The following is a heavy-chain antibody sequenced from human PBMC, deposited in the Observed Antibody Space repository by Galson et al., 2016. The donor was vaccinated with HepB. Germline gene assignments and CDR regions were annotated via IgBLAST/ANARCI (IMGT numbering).Heavy chain of an antibody. Sequence: CAISGDSVYNTGAAWVWIRQSPSRGLEWLGRTFYRSTWENHYTGSVRNRITISPDTSRNQFSPHPNSVTPEDTAVYYCARAVMLGRGMDVWGQGTTVTVSS. D-gene: IGHD3-10*01. CDR3: ARAVMLGRGMDV. V-gene: IGHV6-1*01. J-gene: IGHJ6*02. CDR2: TFYRSTWEN. CDR1: GDSVYNTGAA.